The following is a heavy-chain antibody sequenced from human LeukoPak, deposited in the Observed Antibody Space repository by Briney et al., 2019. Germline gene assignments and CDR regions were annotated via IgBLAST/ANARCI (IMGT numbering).Heavy chain of an antibody. V-gene: IGHV3-66*01. D-gene: IGHD3-10*01. CDR3: ARSRGFDY. CDR2: IYSGGST. Sequence: GGSLRLSCAASGFTFSDYSMNWVRQAPGKGLEWVSVIYSGGSTYYADSVKGRFTISRDNSKNTLYLQMNSLRAEDTAVYYCARSRGFDYWGQGTLVTVSS. CDR1: GFTFSDYS. J-gene: IGHJ4*02.